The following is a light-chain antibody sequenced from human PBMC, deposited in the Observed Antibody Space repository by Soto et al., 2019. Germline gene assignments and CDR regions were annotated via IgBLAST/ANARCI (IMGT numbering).Light chain of an antibody. CDR1: SGDIGGHRY. CDR2: EVN. Sequence: QSALTQSPSASGSPGQSVTISCTGTSGDIGGHRYVSWYQQHPGKAPKLLIYEVNRRPSGVPDRFSGSKSGNTASLTVSGLRTGDEADYYCSSFAGSNSVIFGGGTQLTVL. CDR3: SSFAGSNSVI. V-gene: IGLV2-8*01. J-gene: IGLJ2*01.